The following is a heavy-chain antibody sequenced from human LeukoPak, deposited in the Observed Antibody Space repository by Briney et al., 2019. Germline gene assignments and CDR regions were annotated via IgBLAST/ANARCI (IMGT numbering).Heavy chain of an antibody. CDR3: ARDRTEMATVYFDY. J-gene: IGHJ4*02. CDR2: IKQDGSEK. Sequence: GGSLRLSCAASGFTFSSYWMSWVRQAPGKGLEWVANIKQDGSEKYYVDSVKGRFTISRDNAKNSLYLQMTSLRAEDTAVYYCARDRTEMATVYFDYWGQGTLVTVSS. V-gene: IGHV3-7*01. CDR1: GFTFSSYW. D-gene: IGHD5-24*01.